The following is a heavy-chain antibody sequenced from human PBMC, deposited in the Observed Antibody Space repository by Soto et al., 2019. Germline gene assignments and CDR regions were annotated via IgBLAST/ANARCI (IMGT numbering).Heavy chain of an antibody. J-gene: IGHJ4*02. D-gene: IGHD3-3*01. V-gene: IGHV6-1*01. CDR1: GDSVSSNSAA. CDR2: TYYRSKWYN. CDR3: AREAVYDFWSGYCFDY. Sequence: SQTLSLTCAISGDSVSSNSAAWNWIRQSPSRGLEWLGRTYYRSKWYNDYAVSVRSRITINPDTSKNQFSLQLNSVTPEDTAVYYCAREAVYDFWSGYCFDYWGQGTLVTVSS.